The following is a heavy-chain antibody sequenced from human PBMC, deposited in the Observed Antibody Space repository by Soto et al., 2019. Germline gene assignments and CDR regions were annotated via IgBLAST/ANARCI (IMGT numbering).Heavy chain of an antibody. CDR1: GFTFTSSA. V-gene: IGHV1-58*01. J-gene: IGHJ4*02. CDR2: IVVGSGNT. D-gene: IGHD2-15*01. Sequence: SVKVSCKASGFTFTSSAVQWVRQARGQRLEWIGWIVVGSGNTNYAQKFQERVTITRDMSTSTAYMELGSLRSEDTAVYYCAAVRRWNYCDYWGQGTLVTVSS. CDR3: AAVRRWNYCDY.